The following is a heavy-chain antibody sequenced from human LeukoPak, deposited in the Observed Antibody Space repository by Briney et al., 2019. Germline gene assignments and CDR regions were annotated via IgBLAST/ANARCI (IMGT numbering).Heavy chain of an antibody. CDR3: ARDFPLAADDAFDI. J-gene: IGHJ3*02. V-gene: IGHV3-30-3*01. Sequence: PGRSLRLSCADSGFSFSSYAMDWLRQAPGKGLEWVAVISGDGVNKYYAESVKGRFTISRDKSKNTLYLQMNSLRAEDTAVYYCARDFPLAADDAFDIWERGKMVTVSS. CDR2: ISGDGVNK. D-gene: IGHD6-13*01. CDR1: GFSFSSYA.